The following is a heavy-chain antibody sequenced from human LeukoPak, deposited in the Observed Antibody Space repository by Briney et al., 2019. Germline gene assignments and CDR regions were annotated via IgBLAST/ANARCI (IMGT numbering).Heavy chain of an antibody. D-gene: IGHD2-2*01. J-gene: IGHJ3*02. V-gene: IGHV4-59*01. CDR1: GGSISSYY. CDR2: IYYSGST. Sequence: SETLSLTCTVSGGSISSYYWGWIRQPPGKGLEWIGYIYYSGSTNYNPSLKSRVTISVDTSKKQFSLKLSSVTAADTAVYYCASSPLYCSSTSCYSHAFDIWGQGTMVTVSS. CDR3: ASSPLYCSSTSCYSHAFDI.